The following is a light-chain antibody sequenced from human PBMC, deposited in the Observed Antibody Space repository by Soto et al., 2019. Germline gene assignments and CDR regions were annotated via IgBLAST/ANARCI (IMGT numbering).Light chain of an antibody. CDR1: QSVRSNY. CDR3: QQYGIPPT. CDR2: GAS. J-gene: IGKJ5*01. Sequence: EIALTQSPGILSLSPGERGTLSCMASQSVRSNYLAWYQQTPGQAPRRLIYGASSRATGIPDRFTGSGSGTDFTLTISILEPEDFAVYYSQQYGIPPTFGEGTRLEIK. V-gene: IGKV3-20*01.